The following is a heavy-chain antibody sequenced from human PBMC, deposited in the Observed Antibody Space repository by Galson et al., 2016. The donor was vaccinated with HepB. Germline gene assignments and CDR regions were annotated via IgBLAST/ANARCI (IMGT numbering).Heavy chain of an antibody. J-gene: IGHJ4*02. Sequence: SVKVSCKASGGIFSTYTISWLRQAPGQGLEWMGGSIPIFGTANYAQKFQGRVTITADESTSTAYMELSSLRSQDTAVYYCARNRVGAANFFDYWGQGTLVTVSS. D-gene: IGHD1-26*01. CDR2: SIPIFGTA. CDR1: GGIFSTYT. CDR3: ARNRVGAANFFDY. V-gene: IGHV1-69*13.